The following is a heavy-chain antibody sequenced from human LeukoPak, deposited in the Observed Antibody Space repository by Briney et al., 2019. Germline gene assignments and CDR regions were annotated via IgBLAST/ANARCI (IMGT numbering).Heavy chain of an antibody. Sequence: SETLSLTCTVSGGSISSCYWSWIRQPPGKGLEWIGYIYYSGSTNYNPSLKSRVTISVDTSKNQFSLKLSSVTAADTAVYYCARVGDSSGYYYKFDYWGQGTLVTVSS. V-gene: IGHV4-59*01. CDR1: GGSISSCY. CDR2: IYYSGST. J-gene: IGHJ4*02. D-gene: IGHD3-22*01. CDR3: ARVGDSSGYYYKFDY.